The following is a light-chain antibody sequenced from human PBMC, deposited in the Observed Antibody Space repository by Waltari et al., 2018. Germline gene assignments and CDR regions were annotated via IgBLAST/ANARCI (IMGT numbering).Light chain of an antibody. CDR3: QKYGTLPAT. CDR1: QSVSRY. Sequence: EIVLTQSPGTLSLSPWERATLSCRASQSVSRYLAWYQQRPGQPPRLLIYDTSTRATGIPDRFSGSGSGTDFSLTISRLEPEDFAVYYCQKYGTLPATFGQGTKVEI. CDR2: DTS. V-gene: IGKV3-20*01. J-gene: IGKJ1*01.